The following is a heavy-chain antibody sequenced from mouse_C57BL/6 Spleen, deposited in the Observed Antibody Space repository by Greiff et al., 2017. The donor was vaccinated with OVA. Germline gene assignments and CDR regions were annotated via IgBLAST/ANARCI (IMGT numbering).Heavy chain of an antibody. CDR2: INPSNGGT. CDR1: GYTFTSYW. V-gene: IGHV1-53*01. CDR3: AYLLLRWDYFDY. J-gene: IGHJ2*01. Sequence: QVQLQQSGTELVKPGASVKLSCKASGYTFTSYWMHWVKQRPGQGLEWIGNINPSNGGTNYNEKFKSKATLTVDKSSSTAYMQLSSLTSEDSAVYYCAYLLLRWDYFDYWGQGTTLTVSS. D-gene: IGHD1-1*01.